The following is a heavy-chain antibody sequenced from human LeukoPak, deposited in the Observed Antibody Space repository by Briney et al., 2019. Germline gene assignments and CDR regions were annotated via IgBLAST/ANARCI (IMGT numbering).Heavy chain of an antibody. Sequence: GGSLRLSCAASGFTFSNYWMYWVRQAPGKGLVWVSRINSDGSTTSYADSVKGRFTISRDNAKNTLYLQMNSLRAEDTAVYYCARAMATISGEIYWFDPWGQGTLGTVSS. D-gene: IGHD5-24*01. CDR2: INSDGSTT. V-gene: IGHV3-74*01. J-gene: IGHJ5*02. CDR3: ARAMATISGEIYWFDP. CDR1: GFTFSNYW.